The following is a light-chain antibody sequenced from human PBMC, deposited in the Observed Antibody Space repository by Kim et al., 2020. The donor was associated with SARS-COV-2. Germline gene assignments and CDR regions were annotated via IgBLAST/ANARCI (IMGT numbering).Light chain of an antibody. CDR3: QQGYSTPQT. CDR2: AAS. V-gene: IGKV1-39*01. CDR1: QSISSY. Sequence: DIQMTQSPSSPSASVGDRVTITCRASQSISSYLNWYQQKPGKAPKLLIYAASSLQSGVPSRFSGSGSGTDFTLTISNLQPEDFATYYCQQGYSTPQTFGQGTKVDIK. J-gene: IGKJ1*01.